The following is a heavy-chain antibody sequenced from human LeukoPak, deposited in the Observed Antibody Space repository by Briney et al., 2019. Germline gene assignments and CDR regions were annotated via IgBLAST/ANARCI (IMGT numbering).Heavy chain of an antibody. CDR2: INHSGST. Sequence: SETLSLTCAVYGGSFSGYYWSWVRQPPGEGLEWIGEINHSGSTNYNPSLKSRVTISVDTSKNQFSLKLSSVTAADTAVYYCARGRIAARNWFDPWGQGTLVTVSS. D-gene: IGHD6-6*01. J-gene: IGHJ5*02. CDR3: ARGRIAARNWFDP. CDR1: GGSFSGYY. V-gene: IGHV4-34*01.